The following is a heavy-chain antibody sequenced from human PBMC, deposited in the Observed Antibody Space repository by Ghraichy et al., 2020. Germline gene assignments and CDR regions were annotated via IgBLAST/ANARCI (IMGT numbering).Heavy chain of an antibody. D-gene: IGHD5-24*01. CDR2: ISGDGLNT. CDR1: EFTFDDYA. CDR3: AKDGKRATINGFYYYMDV. J-gene: IGHJ6*03. V-gene: IGHV3-43*02. Sequence: ASEFTFDDYAMHWVRQAPGRGLEWVSHISGDGLNTYYADSVKGRFTISRDNRKNSLFLQMNSLRTEDTALYFLAKDGKRATINGFYYYMDVWGKGTTVTVSS.